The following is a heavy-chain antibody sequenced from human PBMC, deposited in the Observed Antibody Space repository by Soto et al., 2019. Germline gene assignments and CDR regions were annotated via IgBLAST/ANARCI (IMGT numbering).Heavy chain of an antibody. V-gene: IGHV3-23*01. CDR1: TCNFKDYA. Sequence: PVGSLRLSCVCSTCNFKDYAMACVRHSPGKWLEWVSALTETGGSTYYAASVKGRFTISRDNSRNAVYLQMDRLRVADTAVYYCAKIKGAITFLHFETWGQGTQDSVSS. D-gene: IGHD3-16*01. CDR3: AKIKGAITFLHFET. CDR2: LTETGGST. J-gene: IGHJ4*02.